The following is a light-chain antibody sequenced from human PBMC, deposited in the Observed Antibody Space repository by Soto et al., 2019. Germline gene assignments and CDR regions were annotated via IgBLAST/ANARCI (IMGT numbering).Light chain of an antibody. V-gene: IGKV1-27*01. J-gene: IGKJ1*01. CDR1: HDITNY. Sequence: DVQMTQSPSSLSASVGDRVTITCRASHDITNYVAWLQQKPGKAPKLLIYAASTLQPGVPSRFSGGGSGTDFTLTNSSLQPEDVATYYCQKYNSAPWKFGQGTKVDIK. CDR2: AAS. CDR3: QKYNSAPWK.